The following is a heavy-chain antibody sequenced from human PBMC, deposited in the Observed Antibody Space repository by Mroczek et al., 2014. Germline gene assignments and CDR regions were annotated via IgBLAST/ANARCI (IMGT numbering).Heavy chain of an antibody. CDR3: ARGGFGELSNGLGPDAFDI. CDR2: INHSGST. Sequence: QVQLQQWGAGLLKPSETLSLTCAVYGGSFSGYYWSWIRQPPGKGLEWIGEINHSGSTNYNPSLKSRVTISVDTSKNQFSLKLSSVTAADTAVYYCARGGFGELSNGLGPDAFDIWGQGTMVTVSS. V-gene: IGHV4-34*01. J-gene: IGHJ3*02. CDR1: GGSFSGYY. D-gene: IGHD3-10*01.